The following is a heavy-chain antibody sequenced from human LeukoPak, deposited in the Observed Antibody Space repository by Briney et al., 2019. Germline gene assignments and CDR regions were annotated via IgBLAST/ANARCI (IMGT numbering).Heavy chain of an antibody. D-gene: IGHD5-12*01. J-gene: IGHJ4*02. CDR1: GFTFSVYW. Sequence: PGGSLRLSCAASGFTFSVYWMHWVRQAPGKGLVWVSLIKSDGSSAMYADSVKGRFSISRDNAKNTLYLQMNSLRAEDTAVYFCARELASAAFDYWGQGTPVTVSS. V-gene: IGHV3-74*03. CDR2: IKSDGSSA. CDR3: ARELASAAFDY.